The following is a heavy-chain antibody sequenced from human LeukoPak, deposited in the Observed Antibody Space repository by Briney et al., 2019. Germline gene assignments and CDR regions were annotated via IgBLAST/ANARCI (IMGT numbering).Heavy chain of an antibody. CDR1: GGSISSSSYY. CDR2: IYYSGST. D-gene: IGHD2-15*01. CDR3: ARGGSGGSCYSH. J-gene: IGHJ4*02. Sequence: SETLSLTCTVSGGSISSSSYYWGWIRQPPGKGLEWIGSIYYSGSTYYNPSLKSRVTISVDTSKNQFSLKLSSVTAADTAVYYCARGGSGGSCYSHWGQGTLVTVSS. V-gene: IGHV4-39*07.